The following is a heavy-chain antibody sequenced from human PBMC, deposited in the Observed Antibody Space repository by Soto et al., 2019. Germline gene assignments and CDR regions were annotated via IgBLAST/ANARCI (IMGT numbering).Heavy chain of an antibody. CDR1: GFSFGSYA. CDR2: TSGSDGKT. Sequence: PGGSLRLSCAASGFSFGSYALSWVRQAPGKGLEWVSTTSGSDGKTFYADSVKGRFSISRDTSQSTLYLQMNSLRADDTAMYYCARWSYLDYWGQGTRVTVS. J-gene: IGHJ4*02. D-gene: IGHD3-3*01. CDR3: ARWSYLDY. V-gene: IGHV3-23*01.